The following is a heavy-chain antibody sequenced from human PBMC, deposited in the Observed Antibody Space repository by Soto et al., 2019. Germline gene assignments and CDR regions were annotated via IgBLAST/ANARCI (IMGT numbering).Heavy chain of an antibody. V-gene: IGHV4-30-4*01. CDR2: IFHRGSA. CDR1: GASIKSLDTY. CDR3: PRAFYDVLTGYYVRYFDP. Sequence: SATLSLTCSLGGASIKSLDTYWSGARHQRAKGREWLGYIFHRGSAYYNPSLKSRLTLSVDTSRNQFSMSLKSVTAADTARYSCPRAFYDVLTGYYVRYFDPCGPGALVTV. J-gene: IGHJ5*02. D-gene: IGHD3-9*01.